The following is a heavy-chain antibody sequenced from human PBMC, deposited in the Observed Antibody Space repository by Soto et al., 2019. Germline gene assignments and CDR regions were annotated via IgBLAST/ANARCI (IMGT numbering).Heavy chain of an antibody. D-gene: IGHD1-26*01. J-gene: IGHJ4*02. V-gene: IGHV1-3*01. CDR1: GYTFTSYA. Sequence: QVQLVQSGAEVKKPGASVKVSCKASGYTFTSYAMNWVRQAPGQRLEWMGWNNAGNGNTKYSQKFQGRATITRDTPASTAYMELSSLRSEDTAVYYCARSVGAALSDYRGQGTLVTVSS. CDR2: NNAGNGNT. CDR3: ARSVGAALSDY.